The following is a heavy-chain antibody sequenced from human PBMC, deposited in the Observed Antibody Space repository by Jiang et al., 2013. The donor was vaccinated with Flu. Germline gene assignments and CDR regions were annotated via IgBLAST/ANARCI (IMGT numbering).Heavy chain of an antibody. CDR3: AREAAMVVNYGMDV. Sequence: LEWMGWINPNSGGTNYAQKFQGWVTMTRDTSISTAYMELSRLRSDDTAVYYCAREAAMVVNYGMDVWGKGTTVTVSS. V-gene: IGHV1-2*04. D-gene: IGHD5-18*01. CDR2: INPNSGGT. J-gene: IGHJ6*04.